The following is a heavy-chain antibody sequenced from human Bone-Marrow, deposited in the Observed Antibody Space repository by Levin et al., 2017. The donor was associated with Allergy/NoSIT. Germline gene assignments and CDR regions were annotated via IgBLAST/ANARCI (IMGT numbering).Heavy chain of an antibody. CDR3: ARGVYDILTGSYMGKLDY. D-gene: IGHD3-9*01. Sequence: PSETLSLTCTVSGGSISSDNFYWNWIRQPAGKGLEWIGRIYASGSTNYNPSLKSRVTISVDASKIQFSLKLSAVTAADTAVYYCARGVYDILTGSYMGKLDYWGQGTLVTVSS. CDR1: GGSISSDNFY. CDR2: IYASGST. J-gene: IGHJ4*02. V-gene: IGHV4-61*02.